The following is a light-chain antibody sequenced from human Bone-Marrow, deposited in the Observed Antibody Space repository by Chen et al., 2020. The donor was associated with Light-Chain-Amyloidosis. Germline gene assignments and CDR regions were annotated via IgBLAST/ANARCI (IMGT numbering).Light chain of an antibody. V-gene: IGKV1-5*03. CDR2: KAS. CDR3: QQYNSFSPA. CDR1: QNINTW. J-gene: IGKJ1*01. Sequence: DIQMTQSPSTLSASVGDRVTITCRASQNINTWLAWYQQKPGKAPQLLIYKASYLESGVPSRFSGSGSGTEFTLTISSLQPDDVATYYCQQYNSFSPAFGHGTKVEV.